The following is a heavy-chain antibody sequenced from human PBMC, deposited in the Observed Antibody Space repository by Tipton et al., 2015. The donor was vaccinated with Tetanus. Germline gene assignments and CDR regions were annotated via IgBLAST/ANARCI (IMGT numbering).Heavy chain of an antibody. J-gene: IGHJ6*03. Sequence: SLRLSCAASGFTFSSYAMSWVRQAPGKGLEWVSAISGSGGITYYADSVKGRFTISRDNSKNTLYLQMNSLRAEDTAVYYCAKAFNYYYYYYMDVWGKGTTVTVSS. CDR1: GFTFSSYA. CDR3: AKAFNYYYYYYMDV. V-gene: IGHV3-23*01. CDR2: ISGSGGIT.